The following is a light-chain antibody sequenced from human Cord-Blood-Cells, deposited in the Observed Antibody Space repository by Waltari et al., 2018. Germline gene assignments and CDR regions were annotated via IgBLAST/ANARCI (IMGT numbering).Light chain of an antibody. CDR1: RSDLGRCNL. CDR3: CSYAGSSTYV. V-gene: IGLV2-23*02. J-gene: IGLJ1*01. Sequence: QSALTQPASVSGSPGHAITIPCPGTRSDLGRCNLVPWYQQHPGKTPKLMIYQVSRRPSGVSNRFSGSKSGNTASPTISWPQAEDEAHYYCCSYAGSSTYVFGTGTKVTVL. CDR2: QVS.